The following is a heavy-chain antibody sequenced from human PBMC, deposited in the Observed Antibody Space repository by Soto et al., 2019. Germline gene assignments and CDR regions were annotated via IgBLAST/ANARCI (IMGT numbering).Heavy chain of an antibody. J-gene: IGHJ6*02. Sequence: MASETLSLTCTVSGGSISSYYWSWIRQPPGKGLEWIGYIYYSGSTNYNPSLKSRVTISVDTSKNQFSLKLSSVTAADTAVYYCARGDYVISDYYYYGMDVWGQGTTVTVSS. CDR2: IYYSGST. D-gene: IGHD4-17*01. V-gene: IGHV4-59*01. CDR3: ARGDYVISDYYYYGMDV. CDR1: GGSISSYY.